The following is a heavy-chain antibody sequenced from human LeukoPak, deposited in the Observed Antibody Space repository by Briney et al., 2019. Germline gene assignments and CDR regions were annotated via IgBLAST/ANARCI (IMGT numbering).Heavy chain of an antibody. D-gene: IGHD3-16*01. V-gene: IGHV3-7*03. CDR2: IKQDGSEK. Sequence: GGSLRLSCAASGFTFSSYWMSWVRQAPGKGLEWVANIKQDGSEKYYVDSVKGRFTISRDNAKNSLYLQMNSLRDEDTGVYYCAKGLRTGVGPYMGYHYYMDVWGKGATVTVSS. CDR1: GFTFSSYW. CDR3: AKGLRTGVGPYMGYHYYMDV. J-gene: IGHJ6*03.